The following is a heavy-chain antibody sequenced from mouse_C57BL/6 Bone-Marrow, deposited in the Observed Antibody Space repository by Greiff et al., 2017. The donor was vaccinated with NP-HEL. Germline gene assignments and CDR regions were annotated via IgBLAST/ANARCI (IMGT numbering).Heavy chain of an antibody. CDR1: GFTFSDYY. J-gene: IGHJ1*03. CDR2: ISNGGGST. Sequence: EVKLVESGGGLVQPGGSLKLSCAASGFTFSDYYMYWVRQTPEKRLEWVAYISNGGGSTYYPDTVKGRFTISRDNAKNTLYLQMSRLKSEDTAMYYCARETTVVAYWNFDVWGTGTTVTVSS. CDR3: ARETTVVAYWNFDV. V-gene: IGHV5-12*01. D-gene: IGHD1-1*01.